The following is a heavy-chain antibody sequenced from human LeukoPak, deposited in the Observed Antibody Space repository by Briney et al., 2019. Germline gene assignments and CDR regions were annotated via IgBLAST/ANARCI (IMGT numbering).Heavy chain of an antibody. Sequence: SETLSLTCAVYGGSFSGYYWSWIRQPPGKGLEWIGETNHSGATNYNPSLKSRVTISVDTSKNLFSLKLSSVTAADTAVYYCASSRVYSGSWYYYFDNWGQGTLVTVSS. CDR1: GGSFSGYY. J-gene: IGHJ4*02. V-gene: IGHV4-34*01. CDR2: TNHSGAT. CDR3: ASSRVYSGSWYYYFDN. D-gene: IGHD5-12*01.